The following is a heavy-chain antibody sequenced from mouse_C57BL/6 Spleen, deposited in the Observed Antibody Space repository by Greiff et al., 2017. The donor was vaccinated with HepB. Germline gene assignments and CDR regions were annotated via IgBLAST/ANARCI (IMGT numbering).Heavy chain of an antibody. V-gene: IGHV5-17*01. D-gene: IGHD4-1*01. CDR2: ISSGSSTI. Sequence: EVKLVESGGGLVKPGGSLKLSCAASGFTFSDYGMHWVRQAPEKGLEWVAYISSGSSTIYYADTVKGRFTISRDNAKNTLFLQMTSLRSEDTAMYYCARPGWDGYFDVWGTGTTVTVSS. J-gene: IGHJ1*03. CDR1: GFTFSDYG. CDR3: ARPGWDGYFDV.